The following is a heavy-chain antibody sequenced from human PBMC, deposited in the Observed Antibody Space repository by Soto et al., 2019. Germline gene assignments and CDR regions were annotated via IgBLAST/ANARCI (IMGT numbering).Heavy chain of an antibody. D-gene: IGHD2-2*01. CDR2: MSYDGSSK. CDR1: GFTFSSYA. V-gene: IGHV3-30*09. Sequence: GGSLRLSCAASGFTFSSYAMHWVRQAPGKGLEWVAVMSYDGSSKYYADSVKGRFAISRDDSKNTLFLQMNSLRAEDTAVYYCTRDLSYCGSSSCALISEAWGQGTLVTGSS. CDR3: TRDLSYCGSSSCALISEA. J-gene: IGHJ4*02.